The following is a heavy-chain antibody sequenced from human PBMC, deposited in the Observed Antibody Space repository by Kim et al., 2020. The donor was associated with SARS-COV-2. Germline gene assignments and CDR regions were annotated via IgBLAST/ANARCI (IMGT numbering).Heavy chain of an antibody. CDR1: GCTFSSYA. V-gene: IGHV3-23*01. J-gene: IGHJ3*02. CDR3: AKDSQYSGSYSDAFGI. Sequence: GGSLRLSCAASGCTFSSYAMSWVRQAPGKGLEWVSAISCSGGSTYYADSVKGRFTISRDNSKNTLYLQMNSLRAEDTAVYYCAKDSQYSGSYSDAFGIWGEGTRVTVSS. D-gene: IGHD1-26*01. CDR2: ISCSGGST.